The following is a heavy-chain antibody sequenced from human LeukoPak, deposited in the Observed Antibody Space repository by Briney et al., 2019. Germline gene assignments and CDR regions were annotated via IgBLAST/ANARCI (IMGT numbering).Heavy chain of an antibody. V-gene: IGHV1-8*01. Sequence: ASVKVSCKASGYTFTSYDINWVRQATGQGLEWRGWMNPNSGNTGYAQKFQGRVTMTRNTSISTAYMGLSSLRSEDTAVYYCARGSKDYYDSSGYYYYWGQGTLVTVSS. CDR3: ARGSKDYYDSSGYYYY. J-gene: IGHJ4*02. CDR2: MNPNSGNT. D-gene: IGHD3-22*01. CDR1: GYTFTSYD.